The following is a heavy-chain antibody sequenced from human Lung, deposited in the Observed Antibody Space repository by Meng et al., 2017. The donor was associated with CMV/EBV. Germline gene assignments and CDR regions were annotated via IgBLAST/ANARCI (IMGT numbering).Heavy chain of an antibody. CDR2: INSDGSTT. V-gene: IGHV3-74*01. CDR1: GFTFSTYW. CDR3: VRDGKYCSSGTCDYYIMDL. D-gene: IGHD2-15*01. J-gene: IGHJ6*01. Sequence: GEXXKISCAASGFTFSTYWMHWVRQTPGTGLVWVSRINSDGSTTTYADSVKGRFTISRDNAKNTLYLQMSSLRAEDSAVYYCVRDGKYCSSGTCDYYIMDLWXQG.